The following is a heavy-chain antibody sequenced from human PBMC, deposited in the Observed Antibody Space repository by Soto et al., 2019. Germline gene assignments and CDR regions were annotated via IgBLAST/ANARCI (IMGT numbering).Heavy chain of an antibody. Sequence: GGSLRLSCAASGFTFTRFSMNWVRQAPGKGLEWVSSISSTTNYIYYGDSMKGRFTVSRDNAKNSLYLEMNSLRAEDTAVYYCARESEDLTSNFDYWGQGTLVTVSS. V-gene: IGHV3-21*06. CDR1: GFTFTRFS. CDR2: ISSTTNYI. CDR3: ARESEDLTSNFDY. J-gene: IGHJ4*02.